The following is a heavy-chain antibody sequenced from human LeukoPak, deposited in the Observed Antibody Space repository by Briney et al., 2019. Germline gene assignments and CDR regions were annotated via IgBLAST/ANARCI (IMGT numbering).Heavy chain of an antibody. CDR2: IYYSGST. D-gene: IGHD3-3*01. Sequence: PSETLSLTCTVSGGSISSSSYYWGWIRQPPGKGLEWIGYIYYSGSTNYNPSLKSRVTISVDTSKNQFSLKLSSVTAADTAVYYCARDDFWSGRIDYWGQGTLVTVSS. V-gene: IGHV4-61*05. CDR1: GGSISSSSYY. CDR3: ARDDFWSGRIDY. J-gene: IGHJ4*02.